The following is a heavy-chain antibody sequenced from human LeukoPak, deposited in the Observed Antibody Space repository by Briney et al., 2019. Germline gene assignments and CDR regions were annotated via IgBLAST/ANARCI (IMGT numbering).Heavy chain of an antibody. V-gene: IGHV4-30-4*01. CDR1: GGSISSGDYY. CDR3: ARVSGTVVPAAKDDY. D-gene: IGHD2-2*01. Sequence: SETLSLTCTVSGGSISSGDYYWSWIRQPPGKGLEWIGYIYYSGSTYYNPSLKSRVTIAVDTSKNQFSLKRSSVTAAGTAVYYCARVSGTVVPAAKDDYWGQGTLVTVSS. CDR2: IYYSGST. J-gene: IGHJ4*02.